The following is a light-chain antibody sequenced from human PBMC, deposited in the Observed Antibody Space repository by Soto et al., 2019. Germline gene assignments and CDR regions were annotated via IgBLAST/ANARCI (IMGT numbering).Light chain of an antibody. CDR1: SSDVGGYHY. CDR2: DVS. CDR3: CSYAGSYTWV. V-gene: IGLV2-11*01. J-gene: IGLJ3*02. Sequence: QSVLTQPRSVSGSPGQSVTISCSGTSSDVGGYHYVSWYQQNPGKAPKVIIYDVSKKPSGVPDRFSGSRSGNTASLTISGLQAEDEADYHCCSYAGSYTWVFGGGTQLTVL.